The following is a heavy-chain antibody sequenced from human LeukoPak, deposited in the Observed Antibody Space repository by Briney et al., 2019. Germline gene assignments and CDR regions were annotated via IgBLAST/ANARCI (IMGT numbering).Heavy chain of an antibody. Sequence: PGGSLRLSCAASGFTFSSYWMSWVRQAPGKGLEWVANIKQDGSEKYYVGSVKGRFTISRDNAKNSLYLQMNSLRAEDTAVYYCARGLHDILTGYSHDYWGQGTLVTVSS. V-gene: IGHV3-7*01. CDR2: IKQDGSEK. J-gene: IGHJ4*02. CDR1: GFTFSSYW. CDR3: ARGLHDILTGYSHDY. D-gene: IGHD3-9*01.